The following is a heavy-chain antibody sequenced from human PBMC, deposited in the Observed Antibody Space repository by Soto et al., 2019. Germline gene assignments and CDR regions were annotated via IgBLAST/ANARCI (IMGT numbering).Heavy chain of an antibody. CDR3: AREADSGNYFDY. J-gene: IGHJ4*02. V-gene: IGHV3-74*01. CDR1: GFTFSSYW. CDR2: ISSDGSST. Sequence: EVQLVESGGGLVQPGGSLRLSCAASGFTFSSYWMHWVRQAPGKGLVWVSRISSDGSSTSYADSVKGRFTISKDNAKNTLYLQMNSLRTEDTAVYYFAREADSGNYFDYGGQGTLVTVSS. D-gene: IGHD3-10*01.